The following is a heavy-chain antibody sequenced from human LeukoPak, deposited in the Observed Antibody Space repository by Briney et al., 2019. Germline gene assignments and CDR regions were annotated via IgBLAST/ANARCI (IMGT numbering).Heavy chain of an antibody. J-gene: IGHJ4*02. CDR2: IKQDGSEK. V-gene: IGHV3-7*04. Sequence: GSLRLSCAASGYTVSSDRMCWVCDALGKRMEWVANIKQDGSEKYYVDSVKGRFTISRDNAKNSLYLQMNSLRAEDTAVYYCATGGARYYYSDYWGQGTLVTVSS. CDR1: GYTVSSDR. D-gene: IGHD3-10*01. CDR3: ATGGARYYYSDY.